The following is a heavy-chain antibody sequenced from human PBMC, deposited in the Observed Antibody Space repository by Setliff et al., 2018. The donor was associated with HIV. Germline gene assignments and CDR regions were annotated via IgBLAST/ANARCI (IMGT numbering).Heavy chain of an antibody. V-gene: IGHV4-39*07. CDR3: ARDMTYYYDTSGSFGWFDP. D-gene: IGHD3-22*01. CDR1: GGSISSSSYY. CDR2: GFHSGTT. Sequence: LSLTCTVSGGSISSSSYYWGWIRQSPGKGLEWIGSGFHSGTTYYNPSLKSRVTISVDTSKNQLSLKVNSVTAADTAVYYCARDMTYYYDTSGSFGWFDPWGQGTLVTVSS. J-gene: IGHJ5*02.